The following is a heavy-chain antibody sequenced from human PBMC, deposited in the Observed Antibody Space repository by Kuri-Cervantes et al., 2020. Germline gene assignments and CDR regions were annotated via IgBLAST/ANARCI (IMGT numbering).Heavy chain of an antibody. CDR3: ARGELDYGDPNFDY. CDR1: GYTFTTYG. CDR2: ISAYNGNT. J-gene: IGHJ4*02. V-gene: IGHV1-18*01. D-gene: IGHD4-17*01. Sequence: ASVKVSCKASGYTFTTYGISWVRQAPGQGLEWMGWISAYNGNTNYAQKLQGRVTMTTDTSTSTAYMELSRLRSDDTAVYYCARGELDYGDPNFDYWGQGTLVTVSS.